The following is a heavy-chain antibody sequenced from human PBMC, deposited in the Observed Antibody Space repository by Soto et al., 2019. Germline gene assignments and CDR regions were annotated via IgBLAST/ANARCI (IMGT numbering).Heavy chain of an antibody. V-gene: IGHV3-23*01. CDR3: AKGKGYSSISQTKLDYYHDAMDV. J-gene: IGHJ6*02. D-gene: IGHD6-13*01. CDR1: GFTFGSYV. Sequence: QPGGSLRLSCAASGFTFGSYVMNWVRQAPGKGLEWVSSISNSGETTYYADSVKGRFTVSRDNSKNTLYLQVSSLRAEDTAVYYCAKGKGYSSISQTKLDYYHDAMDVWGQGTTVTVSS. CDR2: ISNSGETT.